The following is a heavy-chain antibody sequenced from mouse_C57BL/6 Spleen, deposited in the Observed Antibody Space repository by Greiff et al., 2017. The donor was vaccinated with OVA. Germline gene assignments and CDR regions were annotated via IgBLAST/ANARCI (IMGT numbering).Heavy chain of an antibody. CDR3: ATVSVHWYFDV. D-gene: IGHD1-1*01. J-gene: IGHJ1*03. Sequence: EVQLQQSGPVLVKPGASVKMSCKASGYTFTDYYMNWVKQSHGKSLEWIGVINPYNGGTSYNQKFKGKATLTVDKSSSTAYMELNSLTSEDSAVYYCATVSVHWYFDVWGTGTTVTVSS. CDR2: INPYNGGT. V-gene: IGHV1-19*01. CDR1: GYTFTDYY.